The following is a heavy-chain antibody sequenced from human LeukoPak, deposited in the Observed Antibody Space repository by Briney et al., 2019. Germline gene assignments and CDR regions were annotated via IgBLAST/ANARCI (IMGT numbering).Heavy chain of an antibody. CDR2: ISSTSSYI. Sequence: PGGSLRPSCAASGFTFSSYSMNWVRQAPGKGLEWVSSISSTSSYIYYADSVKGRFTISRDNAKNSLYLQMNSLRAEDTAVYYCARDTELSPNAFDIWGQGTMVTVSS. V-gene: IGHV3-21*06. CDR3: ARDTELSPNAFDI. CDR1: GFTFSSYS. D-gene: IGHD1-7*01. J-gene: IGHJ3*02.